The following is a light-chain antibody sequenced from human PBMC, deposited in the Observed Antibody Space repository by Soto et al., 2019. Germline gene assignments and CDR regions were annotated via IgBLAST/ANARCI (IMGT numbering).Light chain of an antibody. CDR2: GAS. J-gene: IGKJ1*01. CDR3: QQYNNWPPWT. V-gene: IGKV3-15*01. CDR1: QSVSSN. Sequence: EIVMTQSPATLSVSPGERATLSCRASQSVSSNLAWYQQKPGQAPRLLSYGASTRATGIPARFSGSGSGTGFTITTISLQSEDFAVYYCQQYNNWPPWTFGQGTKVEIK.